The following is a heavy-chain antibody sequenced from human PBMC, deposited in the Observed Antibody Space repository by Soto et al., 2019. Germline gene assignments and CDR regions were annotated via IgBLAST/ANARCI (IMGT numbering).Heavy chain of an antibody. Sequence: SVKVSCKASGGTFGSYAISWVRQAPGQGLEWMGGIIPIFGTANYAQKFQGRVTITADESTSTAYMELSSLRSEDTAVYYCARDGGYSGYENDNWFDPWGQGTLVTVSS. D-gene: IGHD5-12*01. CDR2: IIPIFGTA. V-gene: IGHV1-69*13. CDR1: GGTFGSYA. J-gene: IGHJ5*02. CDR3: ARDGGYSGYENDNWFDP.